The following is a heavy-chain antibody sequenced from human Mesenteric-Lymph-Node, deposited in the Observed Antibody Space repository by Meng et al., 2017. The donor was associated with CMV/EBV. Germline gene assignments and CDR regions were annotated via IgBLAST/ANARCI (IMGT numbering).Heavy chain of an antibody. CDR2: ISRDGDDT. D-gene: IGHD5-24*01. J-gene: IGHJ4*02. V-gene: IGHV3-23*01. CDR1: GFSFPTYA. Sequence: CVASGFSFPTYAMSWVRQAPGRGLEWVSSISRDGDDTYYAESVKGRFIVSRDNSKNTLYLQVNGLRAEDTAVYYCATLKWLNYFFEYWGQGTLVTVSS. CDR3: ATLKWLNYFFEY.